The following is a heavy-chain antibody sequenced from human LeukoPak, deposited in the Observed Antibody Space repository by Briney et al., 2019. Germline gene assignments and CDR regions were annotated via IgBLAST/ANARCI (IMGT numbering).Heavy chain of an antibody. V-gene: IGHV3-64D*06. J-gene: IGHJ5*02. CDR2: ISTDGRGT. Sequence: GGSLRLSCSASGFTFNIYAMHWVRQAPGTGLEYVSAISTDGRGTYYADSVRGRFTISRDNSKNTLYLQMSSLRPEDTAIYYCVKYSNSCYDPWGQGTLVTVSS. CDR3: VKYSNSCYDP. D-gene: IGHD2-2*01. CDR1: GFTFNIYA.